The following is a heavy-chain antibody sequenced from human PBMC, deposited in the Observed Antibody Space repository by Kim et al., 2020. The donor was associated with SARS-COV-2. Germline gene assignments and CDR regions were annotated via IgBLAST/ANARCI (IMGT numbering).Heavy chain of an antibody. V-gene: IGHV3-13*01. Sequence: GGSLRLSCAASGFTFSSYDMHWVRQATGKGLEWVSAIGTAGDTYYPGSVKGRFTISRENAKNSLYLQMNSLRAGDTAVYYCARGVIVGATRTYYGMDVWGQGTTDTVSS. CDR2: IGTAGDT. D-gene: IGHD1-26*01. CDR1: GFTFSSYD. CDR3: ARGVIVGATRTYYGMDV. J-gene: IGHJ6*02.